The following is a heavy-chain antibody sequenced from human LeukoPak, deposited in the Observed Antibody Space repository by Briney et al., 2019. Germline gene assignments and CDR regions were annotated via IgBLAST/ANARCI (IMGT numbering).Heavy chain of an antibody. Sequence: PGGSLRLSCVASGFTFSSYWMSWVRQAPGKGLEWVANIKQDGSEKYYVDSVKGRFTISRDNAKNSLYLQMNSLRAEDTAVYYCARDASYYDYVWGSYSNYYYGMDVWGQGTTVTVSS. J-gene: IGHJ6*02. D-gene: IGHD3-16*01. CDR1: GFTFSSYW. CDR2: IKQDGSEK. CDR3: ARDASYYDYVWGSYSNYYYGMDV. V-gene: IGHV3-7*01.